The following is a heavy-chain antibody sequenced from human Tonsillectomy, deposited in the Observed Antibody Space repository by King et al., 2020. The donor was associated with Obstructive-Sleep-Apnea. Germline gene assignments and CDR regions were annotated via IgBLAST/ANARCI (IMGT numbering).Heavy chain of an antibody. V-gene: IGHV7-4-1*02. CDR1: GYSFATYG. CDR2: INTDTGNP. J-gene: IGHJ4*02. CDR3: ARVGGGSVWGGRCHGDYLHY. Sequence: VQLVQSGSELKKPGASVKVSCKASGYSFATYGMSWVRQAPGQGLEWMGWINTDTGNPTYAQGFTGRFVFSFDTSVSTAYLEISSLKAEDTAVYYCARVGGGSVWGGRCHGDYLHYWGQGTLVTVSS. D-gene: IGHD2-15*01.